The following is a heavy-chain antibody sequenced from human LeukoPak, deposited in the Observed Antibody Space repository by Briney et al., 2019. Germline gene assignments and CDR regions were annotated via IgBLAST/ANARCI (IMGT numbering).Heavy chain of an antibody. CDR3: VKSGKKSIAARPGDY. CDR1: GFTFSSYA. V-gene: IGHV3-64D*09. J-gene: IGHJ4*02. D-gene: IGHD6-6*01. CDR2: ISSNGGST. Sequence: GSLRLSCSASGFTFSSYAMHWVRQAPGKGLEYVSAISSNGGSTYYADSVKGRFTISRDNSKNTLYLQMSSLRAEDTAVYYCVKSGKKSIAARPGDYWGQGTLVTVSS.